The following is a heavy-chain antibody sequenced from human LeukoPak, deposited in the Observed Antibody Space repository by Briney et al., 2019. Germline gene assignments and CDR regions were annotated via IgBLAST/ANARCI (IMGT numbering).Heavy chain of an antibody. D-gene: IGHD5-24*01. Sequence: PSETLSLTCTVSGGSISSYYWGWIRQPPGKGLEWIGSIYHSGSTYYNPSLKSRVTISVDTSKNQFSLKLSSVTAADTAVYYCARRRWLQLEGFDYWGQGTLVTVSS. CDR3: ARRRWLQLEGFDY. J-gene: IGHJ4*02. CDR2: IYHSGST. CDR1: GGSISSYY. V-gene: IGHV4-38-2*02.